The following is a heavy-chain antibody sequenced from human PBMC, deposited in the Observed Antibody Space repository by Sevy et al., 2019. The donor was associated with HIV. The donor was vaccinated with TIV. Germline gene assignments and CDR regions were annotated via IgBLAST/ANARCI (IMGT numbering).Heavy chain of an antibody. V-gene: IGHV1-18*01. CDR1: GYTFTTYG. CDR2: ISTFNGDT. Sequence: ASVKGSCKASGYTFTTYGVTWVRQAPGQGLQWMGWISTFNGDTNSAQKLQGRVTMTTDTSTSTAYMELRSLRSDDTAVYYCARAYCSGGRCYSLAYWGQGTLVTVSS. J-gene: IGHJ4*02. D-gene: IGHD2-15*01. CDR3: ARAYCSGGRCYSLAY.